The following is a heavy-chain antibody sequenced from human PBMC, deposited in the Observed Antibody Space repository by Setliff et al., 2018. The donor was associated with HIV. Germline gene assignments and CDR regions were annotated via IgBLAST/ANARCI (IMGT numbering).Heavy chain of an antibody. CDR1: RGTFTSYA. CDR3: ARVLKGYSSSDEAFDI. Sequence: GASVKVSCKTSRGTFTSYAFTWVRQAPGQGLEWMGGIISILNVATYAQKFQGRVTITADKSTSTVYMELSSLRSEDAAVYYCARVLKGYSSSDEAFDIWGQGTMVTVSS. V-gene: IGHV1-69*10. D-gene: IGHD6-13*01. J-gene: IGHJ3*02. CDR2: IISILNVA.